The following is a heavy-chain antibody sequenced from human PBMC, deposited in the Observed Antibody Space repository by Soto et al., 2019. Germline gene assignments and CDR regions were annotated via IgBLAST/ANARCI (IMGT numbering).Heavy chain of an antibody. D-gene: IGHD2-15*01. J-gene: IGHJ4*02. Sequence: SVKVSCKASGGTFSSYTISWVRQAPGQGLEWMGRIIPILGIANYAQKFQGRVTITADKSTSTAYMELSSLRSEDTAVYYCARASNVVVVADYWGQGTLVTVSS. CDR1: GGTFSSYT. CDR3: ARASNVVVVADY. V-gene: IGHV1-69*02. CDR2: IIPILGIA.